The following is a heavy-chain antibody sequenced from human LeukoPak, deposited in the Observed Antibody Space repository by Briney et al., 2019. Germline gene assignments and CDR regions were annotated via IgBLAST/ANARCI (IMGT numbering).Heavy chain of an antibody. D-gene: IGHD1-26*01. J-gene: IGHJ4*02. CDR2: IYSGGST. Sequence: GGSLRLSCAASGFTFSSNYMSWVRQAPGMGLEWVSVIYSGGSTYYADSVKGRFTISRDNSKNTLYLQMNSLRAEDTAVYYCARGTVGATWAYWGQGTLVTVSS. CDR1: GFTFSSNY. CDR3: ARGTVGATWAY. V-gene: IGHV3-53*01.